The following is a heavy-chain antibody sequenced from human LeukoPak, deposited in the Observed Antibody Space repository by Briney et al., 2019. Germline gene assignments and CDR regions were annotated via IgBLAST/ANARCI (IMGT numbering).Heavy chain of an antibody. D-gene: IGHD3-16*01. Sequence: GRSLRLSCAASGFTFSSYAMHWVRQAPGKGLEWVAVISYDGSNKYYADSVKGRFTISRDNSKNTLYLQMNSLRAEDTAVYYCAKKFEGGGPDYLDYWGQGTLVTVSS. V-gene: IGHV3-30*18. CDR1: GFTFSSYA. J-gene: IGHJ4*02. CDR3: AKKFEGGGPDYLDY. CDR2: ISYDGSNK.